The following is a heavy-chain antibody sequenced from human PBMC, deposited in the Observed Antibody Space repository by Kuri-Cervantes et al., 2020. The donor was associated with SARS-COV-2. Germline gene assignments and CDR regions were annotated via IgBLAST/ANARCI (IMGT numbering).Heavy chain of an antibody. CDR1: GGSISSSSYY. Sequence: SETLSLTCTVSGGSISSSSYYWGWIRQPPGKGLEWIGSIYYSGSTYYNPSLKSRLTISADTSKNQFSLRVSSVTAADTAMYHCARPTRDLLIDYWGQGTLVTVSS. J-gene: IGHJ4*02. D-gene: IGHD1-26*01. CDR2: IYYSGST. CDR3: ARPTRDLLIDY. V-gene: IGHV4-39*01.